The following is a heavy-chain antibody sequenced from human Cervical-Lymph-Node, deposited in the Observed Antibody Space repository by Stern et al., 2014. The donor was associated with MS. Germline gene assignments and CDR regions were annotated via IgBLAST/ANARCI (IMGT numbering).Heavy chain of an antibody. V-gene: IGHV3-30*01. CDR1: GFTFSSYA. CDR2: ISYDGSNK. CDR3: ARRDEDSGYGQHFDY. J-gene: IGHJ4*02. Sequence: QLVQSGGGVVQPGRSLRLSCAASGFTFSSYAMHWVRQAPGKGLEWVAVISYDGSNKYYADSVKGRFTISRDNSKNTLYLQMNSLRAEDTAVYYCARRDEDSGYGQHFDYWGQGTLVTVSS. D-gene: IGHD5-12*01.